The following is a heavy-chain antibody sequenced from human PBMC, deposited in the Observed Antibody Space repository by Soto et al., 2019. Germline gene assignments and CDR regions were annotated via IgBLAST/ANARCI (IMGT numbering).Heavy chain of an antibody. V-gene: IGHV3-23*01. CDR1: GFTFSSYA. D-gene: IGHD2-15*01. CDR2: INRNGGSA. J-gene: IGHJ6*03. Sequence: GGSLRLSCEASGFTFSSYAMSWVRQAPGKGLEWVSSINRNGGSANYADSVKGRFTISRDDSKNILSLQMNSLRAEDTAIYYCAKLECSGGSCYSGRLVDYFYYYMDVWGKGTTVTVSS. CDR3: AKLECSGGSCYSGRLVDYFYYYMDV.